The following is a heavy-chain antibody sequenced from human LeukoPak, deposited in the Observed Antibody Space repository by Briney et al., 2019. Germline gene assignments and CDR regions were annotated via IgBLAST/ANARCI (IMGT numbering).Heavy chain of an antibody. Sequence: SETLSLTCTVSGGSISSYYWSWIRQPPGKGLEWIGYIYYSGSTNYNPSLKSRVTISVDTSKNQFSLKLSSVTAADTAVYYCARRRGYDSSGYYPYYFDYWGQGTLVTVSS. CDR1: GGSISSYY. CDR3: ARRRGYDSSGYYPYYFDY. V-gene: IGHV4-59*08. CDR2: IYYSGST. J-gene: IGHJ4*02. D-gene: IGHD3-22*01.